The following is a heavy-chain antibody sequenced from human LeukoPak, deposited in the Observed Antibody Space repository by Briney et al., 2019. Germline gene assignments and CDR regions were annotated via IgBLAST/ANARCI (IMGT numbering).Heavy chain of an antibody. CDR2: MSYDGSKK. CDR1: GFTFSSHA. D-gene: IGHD5-12*01. J-gene: IGHJ4*02. CDR3: AKTSRRNSAYDSPFDS. Sequence: GGSLRLSCAASGFTFSSHAMHWVRQAPGKGLEWVAVMSYDGSKKYYADSVKGRFTISRDNSKNTLYLQMNSLRAEDTAIYYCAKTSRRNSAYDSPFDSWGQGTLVTVSS. V-gene: IGHV3-30-3*02.